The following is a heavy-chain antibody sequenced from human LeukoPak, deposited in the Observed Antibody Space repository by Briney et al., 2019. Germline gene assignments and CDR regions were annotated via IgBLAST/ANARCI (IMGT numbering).Heavy chain of an antibody. V-gene: IGHV4-4*07. J-gene: IGHJ5*02. CDR2: IYTSGST. CDR3: ARDTYDFWSAPHNWFDP. D-gene: IGHD3-3*01. Sequence: PSETLSPTCTVSGGSISSYYWSWIRQPAGKGLEWIGRIYTSGSTNYNPSLKSRVTMSVDTSKNQFSLKLSSVTAADTAVYYCARDTYDFWSAPHNWFDPWGQGTLVTVSS. CDR1: GGSISSYY.